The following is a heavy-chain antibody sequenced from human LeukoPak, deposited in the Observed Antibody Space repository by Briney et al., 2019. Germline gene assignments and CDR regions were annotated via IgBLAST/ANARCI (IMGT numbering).Heavy chain of an antibody. CDR3: ARFLGSDSSGYFDY. Sequence: GGSLRLSCAASGLTFSKNGMHWVRQAPGKGLEWLAFIWYDGSNEGYADSVKGRFTISRDNSRNTLYLQMNSLTAEDTAVYHSARFLGSDSSGYFDYWGQGTLLTVSS. D-gene: IGHD3-22*01. J-gene: IGHJ4*02. CDR2: IWYDGSNE. V-gene: IGHV3-33*01. CDR1: GLTFSKNG.